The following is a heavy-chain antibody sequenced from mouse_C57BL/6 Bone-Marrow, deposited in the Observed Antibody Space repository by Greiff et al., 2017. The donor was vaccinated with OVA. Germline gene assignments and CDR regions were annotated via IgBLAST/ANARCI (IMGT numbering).Heavy chain of an antibody. D-gene: IGHD1-1*01. J-gene: IGHJ1*03. Sequence: VQLQQSGAELVRPGASVKLSCTASGFNIKDDYMHWVKQRPEQGLEWIGWIDPENGDTEYASKFQGKATITADTSSNTAYLQLSSLTSEDTAVYYWTTHHYGSSLHWYFDVWGTGTTVTVSS. CDR2: IDPENGDT. CDR1: GFNIKDDY. CDR3: TTHHYGSSLHWYFDV. V-gene: IGHV14-4*01.